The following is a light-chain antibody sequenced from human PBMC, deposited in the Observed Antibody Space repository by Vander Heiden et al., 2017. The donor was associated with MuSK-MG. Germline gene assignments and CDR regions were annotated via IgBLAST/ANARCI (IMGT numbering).Light chain of an antibody. J-gene: IGKJ4*01. CDR1: QGISSY. Sequence: AIRMTHSPSSFSASTGDRVTITCRASQGISSYLDWYQQKPGKAPKLLIYDASTLQSGVPSRFSGSGSGTDFTLTISCLQSEDFATYYCQQYDSCPITFGGGTKVDIK. V-gene: IGKV1-8*01. CDR3: QQYDSCPIT. CDR2: DAS.